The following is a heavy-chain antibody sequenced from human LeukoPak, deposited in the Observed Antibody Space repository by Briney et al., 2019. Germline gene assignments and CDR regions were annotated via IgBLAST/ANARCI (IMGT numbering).Heavy chain of an antibody. Sequence: GGSLRLSCAASEFVFSDYYMSWIRQAPGKGLEWVSYISDSGSTIYYADSGKGRFTISRDNVKNSLYLQMNRLRAEDTAVYYCAREMEGDYGSGTFFDLWGQGNMVTVSS. CDR3: AREMEGDYGSGTFFDL. D-gene: IGHD3-10*01. CDR2: ISDSGSTI. V-gene: IGHV3-11*01. CDR1: EFVFSDYY. J-gene: IGHJ4*02.